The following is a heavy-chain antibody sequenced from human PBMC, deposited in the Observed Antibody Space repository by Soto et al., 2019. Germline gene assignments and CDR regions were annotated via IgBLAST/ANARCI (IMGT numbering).Heavy chain of an antibody. CDR1: GYIFANDW. CDR3: ARRVAAQPYFDF. V-gene: IGHV5-51*01. CDR2: IFPGDSDT. J-gene: IGHJ4*02. Sequence: GEALKISCKGSGYIFANDWIAWVRQMPGKGLEWMGIIFPGDSDTRYSPSFQGQVTLSADKSINTAYLQWSSLKASDTAVYYCARRVAAQPYFDFWGQGALVTVSS. D-gene: IGHD6-6*01.